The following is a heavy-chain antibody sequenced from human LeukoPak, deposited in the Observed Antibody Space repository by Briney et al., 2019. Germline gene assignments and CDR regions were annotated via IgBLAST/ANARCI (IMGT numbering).Heavy chain of an antibody. V-gene: IGHV4-4*07. CDR1: GDSINNYY. D-gene: IGHD1-26*01. CDR2: IFNSGST. Sequence: SETLSLTCTVSGDSINNYYWSWIRQPAGQGLEWIGRIFNSGSTDYNPSLKSRVPMSVDTSKNQFSVKVNSVTAADTAVYYCARGLGVGADRALDYWGQGTLVTVSS. CDR3: ARGLGVGADRALDY. J-gene: IGHJ4*02.